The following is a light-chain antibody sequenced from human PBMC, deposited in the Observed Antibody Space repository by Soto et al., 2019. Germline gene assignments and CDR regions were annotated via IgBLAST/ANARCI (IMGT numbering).Light chain of an antibody. CDR2: GAS. J-gene: IGKJ1*01. CDR3: QQYNNWPRT. Sequence: EIVMTQSPATLSVSPGERATLSCRASQSVSRNLAWYQQKPGQAPRPLIYGASTRANGIPTRFSGSRSGTEFTLTISSLQSEDFPVSYYQQYNNWPRTFRQGTKVDIK. V-gene: IGKV3-15*01. CDR1: QSVSRN.